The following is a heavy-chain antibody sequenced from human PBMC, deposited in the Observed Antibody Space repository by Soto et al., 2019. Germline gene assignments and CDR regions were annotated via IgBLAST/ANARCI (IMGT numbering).Heavy chain of an antibody. CDR2: SYPGDSDT. CDR1: GYSFTSYW. Sequence: GESLKISCKGSGYSFTSYWIGWVRQMPGKGLEWVGISYPGDSDTRYRPSFQGQVTISADKSISTAYLQWGSLKASDPAMYYCARDSPTVGAFDIWGQGTMVTVSS. J-gene: IGHJ3*02. D-gene: IGHD4-4*01. V-gene: IGHV5-51*06. CDR3: ARDSPTVGAFDI.